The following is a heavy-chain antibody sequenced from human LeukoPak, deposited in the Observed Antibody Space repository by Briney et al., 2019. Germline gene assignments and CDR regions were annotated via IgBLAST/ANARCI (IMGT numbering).Heavy chain of an antibody. CDR1: GASISTGGFY. J-gene: IGHJ4*02. D-gene: IGHD6-13*01. CDR3: ARGMAAAV. CDR2: IYYSGST. Sequence: SETLSLTCTISGASISTGGFYWTWIRQPPGEGLEWIGYIYYSGSTYYNPSLKSRVTISVDTSKNQFSLKLSSVTAADTAVYYCARGMAAAVWGQGTLVTVSS. V-gene: IGHV4-31*03.